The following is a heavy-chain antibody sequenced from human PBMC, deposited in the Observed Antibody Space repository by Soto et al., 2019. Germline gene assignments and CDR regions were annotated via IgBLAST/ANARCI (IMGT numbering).Heavy chain of an antibody. CDR3: TRKVATFNFDY. D-gene: IGHD2-15*01. CDR1: GYMFTGYY. Sequence: ASVKVSCKASGYMFTGYYMHWVRQAPGQGLEWMGWINPDSGGTNYQQKFQGRVTMTRDTSISTAYLELSSLRSDDTAVYYCTRKVATFNFDYSGKGTPVTV. V-gene: IGHV1-2*02. CDR2: INPDSGGT. J-gene: IGHJ4*02.